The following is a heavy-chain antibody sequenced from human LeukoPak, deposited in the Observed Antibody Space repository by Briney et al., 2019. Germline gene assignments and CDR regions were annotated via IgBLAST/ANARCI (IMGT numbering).Heavy chain of an antibody. CDR2: IKEDGSEK. CDR3: ARDWVAGVPFDAFDI. Sequence: GGSLRLSCVASGFTLSNYWMSWVRQAPGKGLEWVANIKEDGSEKYYVGSVKGRFTISRDNAKNSLYLHMDSLTAEYTAIYYCARDWVAGVPFDAFDIWGQGTMVSVSA. J-gene: IGHJ3*02. D-gene: IGHD3-10*01. V-gene: IGHV3-7*01. CDR1: GFTLSNYW.